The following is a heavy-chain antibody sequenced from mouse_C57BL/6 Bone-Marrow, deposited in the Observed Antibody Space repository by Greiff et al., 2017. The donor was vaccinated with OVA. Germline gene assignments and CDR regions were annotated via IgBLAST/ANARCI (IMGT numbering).Heavy chain of an antibody. CDR1: GYTFTSYW. CDR2: IYPGSGST. D-gene: IGHD1-1*01. CDR3: ARSEAVVEAMDY. J-gene: IGHJ4*01. V-gene: IGHV1-55*01. Sequence: VQLQQPGAELVKPGASVKMSCKASGYTFTSYWITWVKQRPGQGLEWIGDIYPGSGSTNYNEKFKSKATLTVDTSSSTAYMQLSSLTSEDSAVYYCARSEAVVEAMDYWGQGTSVTVSS.